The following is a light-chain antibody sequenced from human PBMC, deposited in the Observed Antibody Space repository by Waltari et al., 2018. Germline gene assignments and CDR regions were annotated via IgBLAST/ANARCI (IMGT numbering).Light chain of an antibody. CDR3: SSYTNTHTLI. V-gene: IGLV2-14*03. CDR1: SSDVGGYNY. CDR2: DVS. J-gene: IGLJ2*01. Sequence: QSALTQPASVSGSPGQSITLSCTGTSSDVGGYNYVSWYQQHPGKAPKVMIYDVSNLTSGVSNRFSGSKSGSTASLTISGLQAEDEADYYCSSYTNTHTLIFGGGTKLTVL.